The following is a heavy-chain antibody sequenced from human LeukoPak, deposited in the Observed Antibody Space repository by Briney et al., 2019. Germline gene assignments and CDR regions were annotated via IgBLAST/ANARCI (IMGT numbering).Heavy chain of an antibody. J-gene: IGHJ4*02. Sequence: GASVKVSCKASGYTFTGHYMHWVRQAPGQGLEWMGWINPNSGGTNYAQKFQGRVTMTRDTSISTAYMELSRLRSDDTAVYYCARSDLRSYDFWSGYYHYFDYWGQGTLVTVSS. CDR3: ARSDLRSYDFWSGYYHYFDY. D-gene: IGHD3-3*01. V-gene: IGHV1-2*02. CDR1: GYTFTGHY. CDR2: INPNSGGT.